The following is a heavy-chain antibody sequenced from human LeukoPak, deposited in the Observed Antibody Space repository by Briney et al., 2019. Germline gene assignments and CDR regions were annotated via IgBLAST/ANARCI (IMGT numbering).Heavy chain of an antibody. Sequence: PGGSLRLSCAASGFTVSSKYMSWVRQAPGKGLEWVSVIYSGGSTYYADSVKGRFTISRDNSKNTLYLQMDSLRAEDTAVYYCARGPKIVDRDYRGQGTLVTVSS. CDR2: IYSGGST. CDR1: GFTVSSKY. CDR3: ARGPKIVDRDY. J-gene: IGHJ4*02. V-gene: IGHV3-66*01. D-gene: IGHD2-21*01.